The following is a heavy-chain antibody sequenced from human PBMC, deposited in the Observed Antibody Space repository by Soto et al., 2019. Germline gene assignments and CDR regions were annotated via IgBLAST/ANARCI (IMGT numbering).Heavy chain of an antibody. CDR1: GFSLSKNGVG. CDR3: AHTDIAAGGMADP. Sequence: QIILKESGPTLVKPTETLTLTCTFSGFSLSKNGVGVGWIRQPPGKAPEWLALIYWDDDERYRPSLKTRLTVTKDTSKNQVVIRMTNMDPVDTATYYCAHTDIAAGGMADPWVQGTLVTVSS. CDR2: IYWDDDE. J-gene: IGHJ5*02. D-gene: IGHD6-13*01. V-gene: IGHV2-5*02.